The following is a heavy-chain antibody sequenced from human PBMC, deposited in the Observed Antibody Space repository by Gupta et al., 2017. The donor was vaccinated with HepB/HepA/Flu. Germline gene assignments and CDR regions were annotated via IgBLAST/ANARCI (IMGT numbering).Heavy chain of an antibody. V-gene: IGHV3-23*01. CDR2: ISGSGGST. D-gene: IGHD6-19*01. CDR3: ALGWLAY. Sequence: EVQLLDSGGGLAQPGGSLRLSCAVAGLTVSSHDMSWVRQAPGKGLEWVSYISGSGGSTYYADSVKGRFTISRDNSKNTLFLKMDSLRAEDTAVYYCALGWLAYWGQGTLVTVSS. J-gene: IGHJ4*02. CDR1: GLTVSSHD.